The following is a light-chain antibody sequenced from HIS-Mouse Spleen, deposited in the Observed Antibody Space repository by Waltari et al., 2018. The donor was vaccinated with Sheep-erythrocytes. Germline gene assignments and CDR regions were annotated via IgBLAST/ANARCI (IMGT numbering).Light chain of an antibody. Sequence: QSALTPPPSASGSPGQPVTISCTGTSRYVGGYNYVPWYKQHPGKAPNLMIYEVSKRPSGVPDRFSGSKSGNTASLTVSGLQAEDEADYYCSSYAGSNNWVFGGGTKLTVL. J-gene: IGLJ3*02. V-gene: IGLV2-8*01. CDR3: SSYAGSNNWV. CDR1: SRYVGGYNY. CDR2: EVS.